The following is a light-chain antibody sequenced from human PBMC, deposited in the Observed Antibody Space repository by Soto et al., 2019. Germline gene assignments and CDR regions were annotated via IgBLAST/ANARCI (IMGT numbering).Light chain of an antibody. Sequence: DIQLTQSPSFLSASVGDRVTITCRASQGISSYLAWYQQKPGKAPKVLIYGASTLQSGVPSRFSGSASGTEFTLTISSLQPEDFATYYCQQLSKYPLTFGGGTKVEI. J-gene: IGKJ4*01. V-gene: IGKV1-9*01. CDR3: QQLSKYPLT. CDR2: GAS. CDR1: QGISSY.